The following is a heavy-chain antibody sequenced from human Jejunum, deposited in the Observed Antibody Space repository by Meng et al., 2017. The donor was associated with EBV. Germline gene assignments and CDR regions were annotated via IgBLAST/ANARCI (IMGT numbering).Heavy chain of an antibody. D-gene: IGHD2-15*01. V-gene: IGHV4-4*02. CDR1: GGSITSSDW. CDR3: ARVRCSGGSCFYFDY. Sequence: QVQLHQWGAGLLKPSGPLSLTCAVSGGSITSSDWWTWVRQPPGEGLEWIGEIYHDGSSNYSPSLKSRVTILLDKSENHFSLKLNSVTAADTAVYYCARVRCSGGSCFYFDYWGQGALVTVSS. J-gene: IGHJ4*02. CDR2: IYHDGSS.